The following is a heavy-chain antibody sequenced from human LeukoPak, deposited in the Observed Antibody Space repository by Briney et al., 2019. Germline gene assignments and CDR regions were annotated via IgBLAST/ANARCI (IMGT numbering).Heavy chain of an antibody. J-gene: IGHJ4*02. V-gene: IGHV3-33*06. D-gene: IGHD5-24*01. Sequence: SGRSLRLSCAASGFTFSSYGMHWVRQAPGKGLEWVAVIWYDGSNKYYADSVKGRFTISRDNSKNTLYLQMNSLRAEDTAVYYCAKRGDGYNTYYFDYWGQGTLVTVSS. CDR1: GFTFSSYG. CDR3: AKRGDGYNTYYFDY. CDR2: IWYDGSNK.